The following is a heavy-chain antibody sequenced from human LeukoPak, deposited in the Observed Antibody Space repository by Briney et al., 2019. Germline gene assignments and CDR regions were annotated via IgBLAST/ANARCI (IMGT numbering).Heavy chain of an antibody. V-gene: IGHV3-74*01. Sequence: GGSLRLSCAASGFSFSSYWMHWVRQAPGKGLVWVSRISSDGSIINYADSVKGRFTISRDNAKNTLYLQMDSLRVEDTAVYYCARPAVAELRAGGYDYWGQGTLVTVSS. CDR1: GFSFSSYW. J-gene: IGHJ4*02. CDR2: ISSDGSII. CDR3: ARPAVAELRAGGYDY. D-gene: IGHD6-19*01.